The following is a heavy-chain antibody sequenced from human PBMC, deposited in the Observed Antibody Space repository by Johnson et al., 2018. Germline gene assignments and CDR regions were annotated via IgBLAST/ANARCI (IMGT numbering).Heavy chain of an antibody. Sequence: EVQLVESGGGLVQPGGYLRLSCEAYEITFSDHWMSWVRQTPGKGLEWVATIQQDGSEKYYVDSVEGRFNISRDNANSSLFLQMNSLRAEVTAIYHCATRWGAMALLDCWGQGTLVTVSS. CDR1: EITFSDHW. CDR2: IQQDGSEK. CDR3: ATRWGAMALLDC. J-gene: IGHJ4*02. V-gene: IGHV3-7*01. D-gene: IGHD3-16*01.